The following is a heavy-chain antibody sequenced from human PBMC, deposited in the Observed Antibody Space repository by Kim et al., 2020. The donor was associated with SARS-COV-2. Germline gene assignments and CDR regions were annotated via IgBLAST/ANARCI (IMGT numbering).Heavy chain of an antibody. D-gene: IGHD5-12*01. Sequence: KFQGRVTITADESTSTAYMELSSLRSEDTAVYYCARESRKRWLQVSYAFDIWGQGTMVTVSS. V-gene: IGHV1-69*01. J-gene: IGHJ3*02. CDR3: ARESRKRWLQVSYAFDI.